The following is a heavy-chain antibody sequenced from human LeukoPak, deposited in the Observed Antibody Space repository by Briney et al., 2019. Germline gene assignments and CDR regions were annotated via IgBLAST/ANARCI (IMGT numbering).Heavy chain of an antibody. CDR1: GFTFRCYG. J-gene: IGHJ4*02. CDR2: IWYDGSNK. CDR3: ARESYFGGRHLYYEY. D-gene: IGHD3-3*01. V-gene: IGHV3-33*01. Sequence: SLRLSCAASGFTFRCYGMHWVRPAPGKGVGWVGVIWYDGSNKYYADSVKGRFTISRDNSKNTLSLQMNSLRAEDTAVYYCARESYFGGRHLYYEYWGQGTLVTVSS.